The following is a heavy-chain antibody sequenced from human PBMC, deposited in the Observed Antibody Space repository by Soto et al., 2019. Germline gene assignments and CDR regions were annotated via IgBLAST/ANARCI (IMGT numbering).Heavy chain of an antibody. CDR3: TTDGSIVVVVAATTIFDY. CDR2: IKSKTDGGTT. V-gene: IGHV3-15*01. CDR1: GFTFSNAW. J-gene: IGHJ4*02. D-gene: IGHD2-15*01. Sequence: GGSLRLSCAASGFTFSNAWMSWVRQAPGKGLEWVGRIKSKTDGGTTDYAAPVKGRFTISRDDSKNTLYLQMNSLKTEDTAMYYCTTDGSIVVVVAATTIFDYWGQGTLVTVSS.